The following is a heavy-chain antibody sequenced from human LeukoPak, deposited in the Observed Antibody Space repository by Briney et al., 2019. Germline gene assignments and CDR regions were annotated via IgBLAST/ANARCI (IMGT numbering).Heavy chain of an antibody. D-gene: IGHD6-13*01. J-gene: IGHJ4*02. V-gene: IGHV1-46*01. CDR2: INPSGGST. CDR1: GYSFTNYY. CDR3: ARGSSSWPKDFDY. Sequence: ASVKVSCKASGYSFTNYYMDWVRQAPGQGLEWMGIINPSGGSTFYAQKFQGRVTMTRDTSTNTVYMELSSLRFEATAVYYCARGSSSWPKDFDYWGQGTLVTVSS.